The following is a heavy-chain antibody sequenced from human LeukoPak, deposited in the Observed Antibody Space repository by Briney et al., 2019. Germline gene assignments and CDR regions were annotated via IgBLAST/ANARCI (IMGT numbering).Heavy chain of an antibody. J-gene: IGHJ3*02. CDR2: IYPGDSDT. CDR1: GYTFTSYD. V-gene: IGHV5-51*01. Sequence: KVSCKASGYTFTSYDINWVRQMPGKGLEWMGIIYPGDSDTRYSPSFQGQVTISADKSISTAYLQWSSLKASDTAMYYCARLSSYYDSSGYYTDAFDIWGQGTMVTVSS. CDR3: ARLSSYYDSSGYYTDAFDI. D-gene: IGHD3-22*01.